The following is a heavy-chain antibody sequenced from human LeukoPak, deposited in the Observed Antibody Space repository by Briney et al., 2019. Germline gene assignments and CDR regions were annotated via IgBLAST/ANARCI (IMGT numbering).Heavy chain of an antibody. Sequence: ASVKVSCKASGYTFTSYYMHWVRQAPGQGLEWMGIVNPSGGSTSYAQKFQGRVTMTRDTSTSTVYMELSSLRSEDTAVYYCARGGGATPGFDYFDYWGQGTLVTVSS. D-gene: IGHD1-26*01. CDR3: ARGGGATPGFDYFDY. J-gene: IGHJ4*02. V-gene: IGHV1-46*01. CDR2: VNPSGGST. CDR1: GYTFTSYY.